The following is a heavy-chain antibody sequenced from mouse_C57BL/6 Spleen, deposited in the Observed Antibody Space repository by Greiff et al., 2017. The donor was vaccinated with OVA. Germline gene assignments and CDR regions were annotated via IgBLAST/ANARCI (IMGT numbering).Heavy chain of an antibody. Sequence: QVQLQQPGAELVKPGASVKLSCKASGYTFTSYWMHWVKQRPGQGLEWIGMIHPNSGSTNYNEKFKSKATLTVDKSSSTAYMQLSSLTSEDSAVYYCAGDSSGSWFAYWGQGTLVTVSA. CDR1: GYTFTSYW. J-gene: IGHJ3*01. CDR2: IHPNSGST. V-gene: IGHV1-64*01. D-gene: IGHD3-2*02. CDR3: AGDSSGSWFAY.